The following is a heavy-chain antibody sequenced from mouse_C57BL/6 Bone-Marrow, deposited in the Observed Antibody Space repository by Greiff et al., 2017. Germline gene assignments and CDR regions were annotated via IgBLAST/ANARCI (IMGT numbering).Heavy chain of an antibody. CDR1: GYTFTNYC. Sequence: QVQLQQSGPELVKPGASVKISCKASGYTFTNYCINWVKQRPGQGLEWIGVIYPGGGNTKYNEKFKGKATLTVDTSSSTAYLQLSSLTSEDSAVYFGARGRWGDYCDDGGEGTGLTVTA. CDR2: IYPGGGNT. D-gene: IGHD1-1*02. J-gene: IGHJ2*03. V-gene: IGHV1-84*01. CDR3: ARGRWGDYCDD.